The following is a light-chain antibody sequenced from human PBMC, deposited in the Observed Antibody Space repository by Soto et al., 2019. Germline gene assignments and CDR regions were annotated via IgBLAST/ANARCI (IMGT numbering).Light chain of an antibody. V-gene: IGKV3-15*01. CDR3: QQLDNWPPVCP. CDR2: GAS. J-gene: IGKJ1*01. CDR1: QTIGNN. Sequence: EIVMTQSPATLSAAAGDRATLSCRASQTIGNNLAWYQQKPGQPTRLLFFGASTRPIGVPARFSGSGSGTEFTFTLTSLQSEDFAVSSCQQLDNWPPVCPFGQGTKVEVK.